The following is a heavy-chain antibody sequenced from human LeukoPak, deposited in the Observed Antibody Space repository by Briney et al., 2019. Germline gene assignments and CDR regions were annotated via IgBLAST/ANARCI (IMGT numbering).Heavy chain of an antibody. CDR1: GYTFTSYD. CDR3: ASGYYYDFWSGYYPSYYYYGMDV. D-gene: IGHD3-3*01. V-gene: IGHV1-8*01. J-gene: IGHJ6*02. Sequence: ASVKVSCKASGYTFTSYDINWVRQATGQGLEWMGWMNPNSGNTGYAQKSQGRVTMTRNTSISTAYMELSSLRSEDTAVYYCASGYYYDFWSGYYPSYYYYGMDVWGQGTTVTVSS. CDR2: MNPNSGNT.